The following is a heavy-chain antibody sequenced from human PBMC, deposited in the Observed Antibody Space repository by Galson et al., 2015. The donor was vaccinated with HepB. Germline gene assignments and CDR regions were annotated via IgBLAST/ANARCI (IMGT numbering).Heavy chain of an antibody. CDR3: TRDLCGDCYAPLMGAFDI. V-gene: IGHV3-30-3*01. J-gene: IGHJ3*02. CDR1: GFTFSSYA. Sequence: SLRLSCAASGFTFSSYAMHWVRQAPGKGLEWVAVISYDGSNKYYADSVRGRFTISRDNSKNTLYLQMNSLRAEDTAVYYCTRDLCGDCYAPLMGAFDIWGQGTMVTVSS. CDR2: ISYDGSNK. D-gene: IGHD2-21*01.